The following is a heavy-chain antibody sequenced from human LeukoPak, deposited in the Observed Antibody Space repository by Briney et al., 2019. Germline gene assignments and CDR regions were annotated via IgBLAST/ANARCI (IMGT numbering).Heavy chain of an antibody. D-gene: IGHD3-10*01. Sequence: GASVKVSCKASGYTFTSYGINWVRQAPGQGLEWMGGIIPIFGTANYAQKFQGRVTITADESTNTSYMEMSSLRSEDTAVYYCARLGLRFGEFIYRNYWGQGTLVTVSS. J-gene: IGHJ4*02. V-gene: IGHV1-69*13. CDR1: GYTFTSYG. CDR2: IIPIFGTA. CDR3: ARLGLRFGEFIYRNY.